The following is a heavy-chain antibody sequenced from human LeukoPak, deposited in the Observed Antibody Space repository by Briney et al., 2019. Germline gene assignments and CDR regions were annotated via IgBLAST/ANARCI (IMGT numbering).Heavy chain of an antibody. J-gene: IGHJ4*02. CDR1: GFSFNNYA. CDR2: IIASSGST. Sequence: GGSLRLSCAASGFSFNNYAMSWVRQAPGKGLEWVSIIIASSGSTFYADSVKGRFTIPRDNSKNTLYLQMNSLRVEDTAVYYCAKGGYDYVEVAYFDFWGQGTLVTVSS. D-gene: IGHD5-12*01. V-gene: IGHV3-23*01. CDR3: AKGGYDYVEVAYFDF.